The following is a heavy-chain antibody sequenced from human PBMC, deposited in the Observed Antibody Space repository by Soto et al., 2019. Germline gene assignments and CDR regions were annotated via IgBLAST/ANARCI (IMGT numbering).Heavy chain of an antibody. D-gene: IGHD4-17*01. CDR1: GGTFSSYA. Sequence: GASVKVSCKASGGTFSSYAISWVRQAPGQGLEWMGGIIPIFGTANYAQKFQGRVTITADESTSTAYMELSSLRSEDTAVYYCARNYGDADYYYYYGMDVWGQGTTVTGSS. CDR2: IIPIFGTA. V-gene: IGHV1-69*13. J-gene: IGHJ6*02. CDR3: ARNYGDADYYYYYGMDV.